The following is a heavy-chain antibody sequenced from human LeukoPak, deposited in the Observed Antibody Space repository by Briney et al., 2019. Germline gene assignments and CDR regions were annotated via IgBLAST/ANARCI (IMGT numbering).Heavy chain of an antibody. Sequence: PGGSXXLSCAASGFTFSSYGMHWVRQAPGKGVEWVAFIRYDGSNKYYADSVKGGLTISRDNSKNTLYLQMNSLRAEDTAVYYCAKLWDIVVVPAAKADAFDIWGQGTMVTVSS. D-gene: IGHD2-2*01. CDR2: IRYDGSNK. V-gene: IGHV3-30*02. CDR3: AKLWDIVVVPAAKADAFDI. J-gene: IGHJ3*02. CDR1: GFTFSSYG.